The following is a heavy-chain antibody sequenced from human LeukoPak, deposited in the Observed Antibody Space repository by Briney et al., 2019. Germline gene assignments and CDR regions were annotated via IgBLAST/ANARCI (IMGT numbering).Heavy chain of an antibody. V-gene: IGHV4-59*01. D-gene: IGHD5-12*01. CDR2: IYNGGTT. CDR3: ARDTTVASGMQY. J-gene: IGHJ4*02. Sequence: SATLSLTCSVSGGSLSTYSWTWVRQSPGRRLEWIGSIYNGGTTNYNPSLKSRATISPDTAKNQFSLRLRSVTAADTAIYYCARDTTVASGMQYWGQGTLVSVSS. CDR1: GGSLSTYS.